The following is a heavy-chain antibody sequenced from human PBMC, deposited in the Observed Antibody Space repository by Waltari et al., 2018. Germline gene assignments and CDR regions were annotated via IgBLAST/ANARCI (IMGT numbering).Heavy chain of an antibody. CDR1: GFTFSSYA. CDR2: ISGSGGST. V-gene: IGHV3-23*04. CDR3: ANGGSYYDILTGQYYFDY. Sequence: VQLVESGGGVVQPGRSLRLSCAASGFTFSSYAMSWVRQAPGKGLEWVSAISGSGGSTYYADSVKGRFTISRDNSKNTLYLQMNSLRAEDTAVYYCANGGSYYDILTGQYYFDYWGQGTLVTVSS. J-gene: IGHJ4*02. D-gene: IGHD3-9*01.